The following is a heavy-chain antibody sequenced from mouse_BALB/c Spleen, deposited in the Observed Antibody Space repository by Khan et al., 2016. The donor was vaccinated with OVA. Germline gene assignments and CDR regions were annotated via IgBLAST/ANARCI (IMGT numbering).Heavy chain of an antibody. D-gene: IGHD2-3*01. J-gene: IGHJ2*01. Sequence: EVELVESGGGLVQPGGSRKLSCAASGFTFSGFGMHWVRQAPEKGLEWVAYISSGSSTIYYADTVKGRFTIPRDHPKNTLFLQMASLRSEDTAMYYCARTGYYYFDYWGQGTTLTVSS. V-gene: IGHV5-17*02. CDR2: ISSGSSTI. CDR1: GFTFSGFG. CDR3: ARTGYYYFDY.